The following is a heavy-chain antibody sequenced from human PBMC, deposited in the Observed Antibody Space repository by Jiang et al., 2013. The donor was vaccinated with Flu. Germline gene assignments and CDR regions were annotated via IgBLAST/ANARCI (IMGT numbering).Heavy chain of an antibody. D-gene: IGHD3-22*01. J-gene: IGHJ3*02. CDR3: ATPNYYDSSGYYYFPRNDAFDI. V-gene: IGHV1-24*01. CDR1: GYTLTELS. Sequence: GAEVKKPGASVKVSCKVSGYTLTELSMHWVRQAPGKGLEWMGGFDPEDGETIYAQKFQGRVTMTEDTSTDTAYMELSSLRSEDTAVYYCATPNYYDSSGYYYFPRNDAFDIWGQGTMVTVSS. CDR2: FDPEDGET.